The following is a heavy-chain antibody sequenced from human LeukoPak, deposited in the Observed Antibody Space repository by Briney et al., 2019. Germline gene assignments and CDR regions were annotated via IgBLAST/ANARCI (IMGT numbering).Heavy chain of an antibody. CDR3: ARGYGDPLDYYYGMDV. J-gene: IGHJ6*02. CDR1: GVSISVYY. Sequence: SETLSLTCTVSGVSISVYYWSWIRQSPGKGLEWIGYIYHSGSTKYNPSLKSRVTMSVETSKNQFSLKLSSVTAADTAIYYCARGYGDPLDYYYGMDVWGQGTTVTVSS. V-gene: IGHV4-59*01. CDR2: IYHSGST. D-gene: IGHD4-17*01.